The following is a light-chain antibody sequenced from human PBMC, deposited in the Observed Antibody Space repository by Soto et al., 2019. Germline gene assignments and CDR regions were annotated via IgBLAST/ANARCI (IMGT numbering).Light chain of an antibody. CDR2: AAS. Sequence: DIQMTQSPSSLSASVGDRVTITCRASPSASTHLNWYQQKPGKVTKLLIYAASSFQSGVPSRFIGSRSGTDFTLTISSLQPEDFGIDCLQQSFRTPGTFGQGTKVEIK. CDR3: QQSFRTPGT. V-gene: IGKV1-39*01. CDR1: PSASTH. J-gene: IGKJ1*01.